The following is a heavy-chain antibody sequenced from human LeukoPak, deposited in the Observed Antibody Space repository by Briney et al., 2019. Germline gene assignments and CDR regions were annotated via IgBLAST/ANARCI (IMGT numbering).Heavy chain of an antibody. CDR3: AGYQFWFQNDV. CDR2: IYPSGAT. D-gene: IGHD3-3*01. J-gene: IGHJ4*02. V-gene: IGHV4-34*01. CDR1: GGSFSANY. Sequence: PSETLSLTCAVSGGSFSANYWSWIRQPPGGGWEWIAEIYPSGATQYNPSLTGRVTISADRSKSQFSLRLSSVTAADTAVYYCAGYQFWFQNDVWGQGTLVTVSS.